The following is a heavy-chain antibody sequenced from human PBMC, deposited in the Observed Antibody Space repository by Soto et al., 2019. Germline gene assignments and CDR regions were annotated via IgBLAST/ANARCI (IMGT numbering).Heavy chain of an antibody. CDR3: ARGPGGPDGPGDY. CDR1: GYTFTSYA. V-gene: IGHV1-3*01. D-gene: IGHD2-15*01. Sequence: QVQLVQSGAEVKKPGASVKVSCKASGYTFTSYAMHWVRQAPGQRLEWMGGINSGNGNTKYSQKVQGRVTITRDTSASTAYMKLRSLRSEDTAVYYCARGPGGPDGPGDYWGQGTLVTVAS. CDR2: INSGNGNT. J-gene: IGHJ4*02.